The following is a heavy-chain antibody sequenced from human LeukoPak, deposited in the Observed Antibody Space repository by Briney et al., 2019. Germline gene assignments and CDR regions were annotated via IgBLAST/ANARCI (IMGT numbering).Heavy chain of an antibody. CDR2: ITSRGSPI. CDR3: TRVPGVVYYDYMDV. CDR1: GFTFSSYA. Sequence: GGSLRLSCAASGFTFSSYAMSWVRQAPGKGLEWIAFITSRGSPIYYADSVKGRFTISRDNANNSLYLQMDSLRAEDTAIYYCTRVPGVVYYDYMDVWGKGTTVTVSS. J-gene: IGHJ6*03. D-gene: IGHD2-15*01. V-gene: IGHV3-48*01.